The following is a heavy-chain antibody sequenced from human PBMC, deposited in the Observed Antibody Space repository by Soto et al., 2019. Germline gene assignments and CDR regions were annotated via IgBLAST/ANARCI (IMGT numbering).Heavy chain of an antibody. CDR3: SRGWRRITICSARSSPDNYYGMDV. CDR2: INHSGGT. Sequence: SETLSLTCAVYGGSFSGYYWSWIRQQPGKGLEWSGEINHSGGTNYNPSLQSRVTISVDTSKNQFSLKISSVTAAATAVYYCSRGWRRITICSARSSPDNYYGMDVWGQGTTVTVSS. D-gene: IGHD3-3*01. V-gene: IGHV4-34*01. CDR1: GGSFSGYY. J-gene: IGHJ6*02.